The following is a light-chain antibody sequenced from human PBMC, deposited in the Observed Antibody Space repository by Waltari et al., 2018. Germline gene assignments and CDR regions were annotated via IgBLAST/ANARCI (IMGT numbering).Light chain of an antibody. Sequence: IVLTQSPGSLSSSPGESVTLSCRASQSVSRALAWYQQTPGPATRLLSFGASNRATGIPDRFSGSGSETDCSLIISRLEPEDFAVYYCQHYVRLPATFGRGTKVEIK. CDR2: GAS. CDR3: QHYVRLPAT. CDR1: QSVSRA. J-gene: IGKJ1*01. V-gene: IGKV3-20*01.